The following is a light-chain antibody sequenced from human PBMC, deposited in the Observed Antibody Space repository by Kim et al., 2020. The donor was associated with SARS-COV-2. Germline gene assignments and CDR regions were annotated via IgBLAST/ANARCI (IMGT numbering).Light chain of an antibody. CDR1: QSFSSW. Sequence: DIQMTQSPSTLSASVGDRVTITCRASQSFSSWLAWYQQKPGKVPKLLIYNASILESGVPSRFSGSGSGTEFTLTISSLQPDDFATYYCQQYNNSPRTFGHGTPLEMK. J-gene: IGKJ5*01. V-gene: IGKV1-5*03. CDR3: QQYNNSPRT. CDR2: NAS.